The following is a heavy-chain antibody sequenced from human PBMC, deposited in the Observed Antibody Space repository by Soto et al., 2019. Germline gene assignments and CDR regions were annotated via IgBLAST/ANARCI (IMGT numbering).Heavy chain of an antibody. V-gene: IGHV1-18*01. CDR2: ISAYNGNT. D-gene: IGHD3-10*01. CDR1: GYTFIRNG. J-gene: IGHJ6*02. CDR3: ARDSATLVPGV. Sequence: QVQLVQSGAEVKQPGASVKVSCTASGYTFIRNGISWVRQAPGQGLEWMGWISAYNGNTEYAQKFQGRVTMTTDTSTSTAYMELRNLRSDDTAVYYCARDSATLVPGVWGQGTTVTVSS.